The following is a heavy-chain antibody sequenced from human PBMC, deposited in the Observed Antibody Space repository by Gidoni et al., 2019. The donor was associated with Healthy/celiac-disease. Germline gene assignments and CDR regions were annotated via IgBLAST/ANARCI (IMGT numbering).Heavy chain of an antibody. Sequence: QVQLQESGPGLVKPSGTLSRTSHAAGGSIRSSTWWRWVRQHPGKGQEWIGEIYHSGSTNYNPYLKSRVTISVDKSKNQFSLKLSSVTAADTAVYYCACTGDSSGYYGRDYWGQGTLVTVSS. V-gene: IGHV4-4*02. CDR3: ACTGDSSGYYGRDY. CDR2: IYHSGST. CDR1: GGSIRSSTW. D-gene: IGHD3-22*01. J-gene: IGHJ4*02.